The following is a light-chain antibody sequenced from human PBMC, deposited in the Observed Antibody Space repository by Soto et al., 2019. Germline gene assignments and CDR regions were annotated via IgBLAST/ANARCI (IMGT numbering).Light chain of an antibody. V-gene: IGKV3-20*01. Sequence: EIVLTQSPGTLSLSPGERATLSCRASQSVSSSYLAWYQQKPGQAPRLLIYGASSRATGIPDRFSGSGSGTDFTLPISRLETEDCAVYYCQQYGSSPHTFGQGTKLEIK. CDR1: QSVSSSY. CDR3: QQYGSSPHT. J-gene: IGKJ2*01. CDR2: GAS.